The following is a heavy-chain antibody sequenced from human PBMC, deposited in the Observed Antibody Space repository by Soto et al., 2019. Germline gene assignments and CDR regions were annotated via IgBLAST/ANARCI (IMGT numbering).Heavy chain of an antibody. CDR3: ARNRAIVVYGMDA. D-gene: IGHD2-15*01. CDR2: ISSSGSTI. V-gene: IGHV3-48*03. Sequence: GGSLRLSCAASGFTFSSYEMNWVRQAPGKGLEWVSYISSSGSTIYYADSVKGRFTISRDNAKNSLYLQMNSLRAEDTAVYYCARNRAIVVYGMDAWGQGTTVTVSS. J-gene: IGHJ6*02. CDR1: GFTFSSYE.